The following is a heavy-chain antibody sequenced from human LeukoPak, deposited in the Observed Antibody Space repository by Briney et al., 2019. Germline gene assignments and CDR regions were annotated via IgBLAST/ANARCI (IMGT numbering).Heavy chain of an antibody. J-gene: IGHJ3*02. D-gene: IGHD4-23*01. CDR2: INPNSGGT. CDR3: ARAVRWGSYDAFDI. V-gene: IGHV1-2*02. Sequence: GASVKVSCKASGYTFTSYGISWVRQAPGRGLEWMGWINPNSGGTNYTQQFQGRVTMTRATSISTAYMELSRLRSDDTAVYYCARAVRWGSYDAFDIWGQGTMVTVSS. CDR1: GYTFTSYG.